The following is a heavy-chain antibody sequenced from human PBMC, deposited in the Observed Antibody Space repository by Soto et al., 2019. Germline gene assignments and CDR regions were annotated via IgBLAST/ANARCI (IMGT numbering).Heavy chain of an antibody. V-gene: IGHV4-59*01. J-gene: IGHJ4*02. CDR1: GGSISSYY. CDR2: IYYSGST. CDR3: ARHQNSGSHTRYFDY. Sequence: QVQLQESGPGLVKPSETLSLTCTVSGGSISSYYWSWIRQPPGKGLEWIGYIYYSGSTNYNPSLKSRVSISVDTSKNQFSLRLSSVTAADTAVYYCARHQNSGSHTRYFDYWGQGTLVTVSS. D-gene: IGHD1-26*01.